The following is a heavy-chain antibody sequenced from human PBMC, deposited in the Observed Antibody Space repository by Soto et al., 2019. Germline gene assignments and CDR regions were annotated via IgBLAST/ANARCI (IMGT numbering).Heavy chain of an antibody. CDR2: IKQDGSEK. D-gene: IGHD1-26*01. J-gene: IGHJ6*03. V-gene: IGHV3-7*01. CDR1: GFTFSSYW. CDR3: AQLQSSYYYYYYMDV. Sequence: GGSLRLSCAASGFTFSSYWMSWVRQAPGKGLEWVANIKQDGSEKYYVDSVKGRFTISRDNAKNSLYLQMNSLRAEDTAVYYCAQLQSSYYYYYYMDVWGKGTTVTVSS.